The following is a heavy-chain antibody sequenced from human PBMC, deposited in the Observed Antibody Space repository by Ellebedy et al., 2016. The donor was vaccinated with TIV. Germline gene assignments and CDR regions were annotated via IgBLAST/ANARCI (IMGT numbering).Heavy chain of an antibody. CDR2: ISSSSSYT. D-gene: IGHD3-10*01. Sequence: PGGSLRPSCAASGFTFSDYYMSWIRQAPGKGLEWVSYISSSSSYTNYADSVKGRFTISRDNAKNSLYLRMNSLRAEDTAVYYCARDLYGSGSYSSDWGQGTLVTVSS. V-gene: IGHV3-11*06. CDR1: GFTFSDYY. J-gene: IGHJ4*02. CDR3: ARDLYGSGSYSSD.